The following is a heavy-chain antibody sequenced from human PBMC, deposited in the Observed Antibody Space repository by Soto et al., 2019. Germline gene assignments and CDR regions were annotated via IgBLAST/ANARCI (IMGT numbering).Heavy chain of an antibody. CDR1: GFTFSSYS. V-gene: IGHV3-21*01. J-gene: IGHJ3*02. CDR3: ARGSGTTPWDDAFDI. D-gene: IGHD1-7*01. CDR2: ISSSSSYI. Sequence: GGSLRLSCAASGFTFSSYSMNWVRQAPGKGLEWVSSISSSSSYIYYADSVKGRFTISRDNAKNSLYLQMNSLRAEDTAVYYCARGSGTTPWDDAFDIWGQGTMVTVSS.